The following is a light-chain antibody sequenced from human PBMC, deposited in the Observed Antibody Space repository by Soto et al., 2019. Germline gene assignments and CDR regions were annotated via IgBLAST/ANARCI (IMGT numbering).Light chain of an antibody. Sequence: EVVLTQSPATLSLSPGERATLSCRASQSVSTSLAWYQQKPGQAPRLLISDASYRATGTPARFTGSGSGADFTLTISRLEPEDFAVYYCQQRSNWPPELTFGGGTKVEIK. J-gene: IGKJ4*01. CDR1: QSVSTS. CDR2: DAS. V-gene: IGKV3-11*01. CDR3: QQRSNWPPELT.